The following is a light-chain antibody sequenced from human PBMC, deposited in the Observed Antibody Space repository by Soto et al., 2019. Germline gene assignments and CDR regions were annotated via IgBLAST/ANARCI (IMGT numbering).Light chain of an antibody. CDR2: GAS. CDR3: QQYGASPFT. V-gene: IGKV3-20*01. Sequence: EIVLTQSPGTLSLSPGESATLSCKASESIYINSFAWYYQKPGQPPRLLIYGASTRATGIPERFCGSGSGTDFVLSIDRLEVEDSGIYYCQQYGASPFTFGPGTRVDIK. CDR1: ESIYINS. J-gene: IGKJ3*01.